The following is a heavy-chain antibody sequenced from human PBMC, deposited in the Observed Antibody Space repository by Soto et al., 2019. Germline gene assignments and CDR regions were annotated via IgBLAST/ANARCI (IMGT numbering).Heavy chain of an antibody. CDR2: INHSGST. CDR1: GGSFSGYY. CDR3: ARSALGLDY. V-gene: IGHV4-34*01. Sequence: KPSETLSLTCAVYGGSFSGYYWSWIRQPPGKGLEWIGEINHSGSTNYNPSLKSRVTISVDTSKNQFSLKLSSVTAADTAVYYCARSALGLDYWGQGTLVTVSS. J-gene: IGHJ4*02. D-gene: IGHD3-3*01.